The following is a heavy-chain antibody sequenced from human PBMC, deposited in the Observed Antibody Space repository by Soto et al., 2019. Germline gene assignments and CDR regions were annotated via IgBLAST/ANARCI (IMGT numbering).Heavy chain of an antibody. CDR3: ARDQDGSQSNYYYYFMDV. J-gene: IGHJ6*03. Sequence: SVKVSCKASGGTFSSYTISWVRQAPGQGLEWMGRIIPILGIANYAQKFQGRVTITADKSTSTAYMELSSLRSEDTAVYYCARDQDGSQSNYYYYFMDVWGKGTTVTVSS. CDR1: GGTFSSYT. D-gene: IGHD2-15*01. V-gene: IGHV1-69*04. CDR2: IIPILGIA.